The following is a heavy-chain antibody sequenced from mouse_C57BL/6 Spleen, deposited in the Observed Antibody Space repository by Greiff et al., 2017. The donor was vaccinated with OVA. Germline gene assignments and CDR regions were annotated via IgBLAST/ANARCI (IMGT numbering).Heavy chain of an antibody. J-gene: IGHJ1*03. CDR2: IDPNSGGT. CDR3: ARDWGNYSPYWYFDV. CDR1: GYTFTSYW. V-gene: IGHV1-72*01. Sequence: QVQLQQPGAELVKPGASVKLSCKASGYTFTSYWMHWVKQRPGRALEWIGRIDPNSGGTKYNEKFKSKATLTVDKPSSTAYMQLSSLTSEDAAVYYCARDWGNYSPYWYFDVWGTGTTVTVSS. D-gene: IGHD2-1*01.